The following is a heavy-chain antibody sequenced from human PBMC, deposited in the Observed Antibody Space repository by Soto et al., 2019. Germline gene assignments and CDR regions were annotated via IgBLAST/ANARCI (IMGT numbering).Heavy chain of an antibody. CDR1: GGSISSYY. Sequence: SETLSLTCTVSGGSISSYYWSWIRQPAGKGLEWIGRIYTSGSTNYNPSLKSRVTMSVDTSKNQFSLKLSSVTAADTAVYYCAREEGVMVRGVIIRDWFDPWGQGTMVTVYS. D-gene: IGHD3-10*01. J-gene: IGHJ5*02. CDR2: IYTSGST. V-gene: IGHV4-4*07. CDR3: AREEGVMVRGVIIRDWFDP.